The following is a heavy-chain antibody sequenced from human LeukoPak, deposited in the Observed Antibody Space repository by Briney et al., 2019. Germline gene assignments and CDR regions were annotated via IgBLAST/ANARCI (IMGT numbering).Heavy chain of an antibody. V-gene: IGHV3-53*04. Sequence: PGGSLILSCEASGFNVSSNYMTWVRQAPGKGLEWVSLIYGDGTTDYADSVKGRFHISRHNSKNTLYLQMNSLRAEDTAVYYCARGIIYLDYWGQGTLVTVSS. CDR3: ARGIIYLDY. D-gene: IGHD3-10*01. CDR1: GFNVSSNY. J-gene: IGHJ4*02. CDR2: IYGDGTT.